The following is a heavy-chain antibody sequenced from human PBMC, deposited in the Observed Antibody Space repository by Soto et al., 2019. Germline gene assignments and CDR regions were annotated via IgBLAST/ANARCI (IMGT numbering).Heavy chain of an antibody. CDR1: GGSISSGGYY. J-gene: IGHJ6*02. CDR2: NYYSGIT. D-gene: IGHD6-6*01. Sequence: QVQLQESGPGLVKPSQTLSLTCTVSGGSISSGGYYWTWIRQHPGKGLEWIGYNYYSGITYYNPSLKSRVTXSXXXSXYQFSLKLSSVTAADTAVYYCARGSSIAGLYYGMDVWGQGTTVTVSS. V-gene: IGHV4-31*03. CDR3: ARGSSIAGLYYGMDV.